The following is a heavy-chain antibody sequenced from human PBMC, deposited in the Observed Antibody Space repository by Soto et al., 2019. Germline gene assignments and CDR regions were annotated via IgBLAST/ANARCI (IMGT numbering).Heavy chain of an antibody. CDR3: VRTSLVVAAATREDY. D-gene: IGHD2-15*01. Sequence: EVQLVESGGGLVQPGGSLRLSCAASGFSFSTYSMNWVRQAPGKGLEWVSYISSRSYTIYYVDSVKGRFTISRDNAKNSLYLQMNSLRDEDTAVYYCVRTSLVVAAATREDYWGQGTLVTVSS. CDR1: GFSFSTYS. J-gene: IGHJ4*02. V-gene: IGHV3-48*02. CDR2: ISSRSYTI.